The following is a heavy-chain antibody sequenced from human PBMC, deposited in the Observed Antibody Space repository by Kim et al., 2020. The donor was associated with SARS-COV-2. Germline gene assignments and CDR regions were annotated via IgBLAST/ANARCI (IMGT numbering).Heavy chain of an antibody. CDR2: INAYNGNT. Sequence: ASVKVSCKASGYTFTSYAMHWVRQAPGQRLEWMGWINAYNGNTKYSQKFQGRVTITRDTSASTAYMELSSLRSEDTAVYYCARIPSSSGSPWGKGPLVTV. J-gene: IGHJ5*02. V-gene: IGHV1-3*01. CDR3: ARIPSSSGSP. CDR1: GYTFTSYA. D-gene: IGHD6-13*01.